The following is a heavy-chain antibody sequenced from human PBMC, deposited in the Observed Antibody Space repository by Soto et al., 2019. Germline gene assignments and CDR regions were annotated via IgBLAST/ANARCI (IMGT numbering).Heavy chain of an antibody. D-gene: IGHD3-22*01. J-gene: IGHJ4*02. CDR3: ARIRGGYDSSGYYRLFDY. Sequence: VSGPTLVNPTQTLTLTCTFSGFSLSTSGMCVSWIRQPPGKALEWLALIDWDDDKYYSTSLKTRLTISKDTSKNQVVLTMTNMDPVDTATYYCARIRGGYDSSGYYRLFDYWGQGTLVTVSS. CDR2: IDWDDDK. CDR1: GFSLSTSGMC. V-gene: IGHV2-70*01.